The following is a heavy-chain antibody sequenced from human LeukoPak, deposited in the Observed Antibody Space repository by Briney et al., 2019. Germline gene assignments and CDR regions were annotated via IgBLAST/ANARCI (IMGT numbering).Heavy chain of an antibody. CDR3: ARGLANSRDY. Sequence: GGSLRLSCVASGFTLSRYAMHWVRQAPGKGLEWVGVISYDGSKKDYGDSVKGRFTISRDNSTNTLYLKMNSLRTKDTDVYYCARGLANSRDYWGQGTLVTVSS. CDR1: GFTLSRYA. V-gene: IGHV3-30*04. J-gene: IGHJ4*02. CDR2: ISYDGSKK.